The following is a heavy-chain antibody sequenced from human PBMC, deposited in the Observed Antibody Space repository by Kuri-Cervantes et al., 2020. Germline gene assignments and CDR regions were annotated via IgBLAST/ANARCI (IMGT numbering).Heavy chain of an antibody. Sequence: GESLKISCAASGFTFSSYSMNWVRQAPGKGLEWVSSISSSSSYIYYVDSVKGRFTISRDNAKNSLYLQMNSLRAEDTAVYYCARGGYALAVCDYWGQGTLVTVSS. V-gene: IGHV3-21*04. CDR1: GFTFSSYS. CDR2: ISSSSSYI. CDR3: ARGGYALAVCDY. D-gene: IGHD3-16*01. J-gene: IGHJ4*02.